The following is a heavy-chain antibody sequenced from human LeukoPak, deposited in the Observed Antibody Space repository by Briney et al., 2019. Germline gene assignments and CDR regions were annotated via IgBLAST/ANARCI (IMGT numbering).Heavy chain of an antibody. CDR3: AKDPRSIFGVVHFVY. Sequence: GGSLRLSCAASEFTFSSYAMSWVRQAPGKGLEWVSSISGSGGSTFYADSVKGRFTISRDNSKNTLYLQMNSLRAEDTAVYYCAKDPRSIFGVVHFVYWGQGTLVTVSS. V-gene: IGHV3-23*01. CDR2: ISGSGGST. CDR1: EFTFSSYA. D-gene: IGHD3-3*01. J-gene: IGHJ4*02.